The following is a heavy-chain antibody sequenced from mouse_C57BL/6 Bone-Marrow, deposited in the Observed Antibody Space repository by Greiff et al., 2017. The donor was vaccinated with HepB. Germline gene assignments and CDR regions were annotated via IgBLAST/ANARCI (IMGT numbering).Heavy chain of an antibody. CDR2: IDPSDSYT. D-gene: IGHD1-1*01. CDR3: AREDTTVVADFDY. J-gene: IGHJ2*01. V-gene: IGHV1-69*01. Sequence: QVQLQQPGAELVMPGASVKLSCKASGYTFTSYWIHWVKQRPGQGLEWIGEIDPSDSYTNYNQKFKGKSTLTVDKSSSTAYMQLSSLTSEDSAVYYCAREDTTVVADFDYGGQGTTLTVSS. CDR1: GYTFTSYW.